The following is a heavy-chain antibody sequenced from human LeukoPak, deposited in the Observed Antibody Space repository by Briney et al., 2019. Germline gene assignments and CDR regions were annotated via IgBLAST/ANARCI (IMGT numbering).Heavy chain of an antibody. V-gene: IGHV3-30*03. D-gene: IGHD4-17*01. CDR2: ISYDGSNK. CDR1: GFTFSSHG. Sequence: GGSLRLSCAASGFTFSSHGMHWVRQAPGKGLEWVAVISYDGSNKYYADSVKGRFTISRDNSKNTLCLQMNSLRAEDTAVYYCARNHGDYVNAGAFDIWGQGTMVTVSS. J-gene: IGHJ3*02. CDR3: ARNHGDYVNAGAFDI.